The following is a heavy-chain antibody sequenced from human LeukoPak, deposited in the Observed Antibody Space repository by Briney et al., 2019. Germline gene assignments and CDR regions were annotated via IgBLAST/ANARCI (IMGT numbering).Heavy chain of an antibody. CDR2: INPKSGGT. CDR1: GYTFTGYY. J-gene: IGHJ4*02. CDR3: ATSGGTSGPVLDY. D-gene: IGHD3-3*01. V-gene: IGHV1-2*02. Sequence: GASVRVSCKASGYTFTGYYMHWVRHAPGPGLEWMGWINPKSGGTNYAQKFQGRVTMTRDTSISTAYMEVSRMTSDDTAVYYSATSGGTSGPVLDYWGQGTLVTVSS.